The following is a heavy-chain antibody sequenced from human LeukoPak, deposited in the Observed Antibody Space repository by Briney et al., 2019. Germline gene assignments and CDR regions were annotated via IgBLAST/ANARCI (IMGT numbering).Heavy chain of an antibody. V-gene: IGHV3-74*01. Sequence: QPGGSLILSCAASGFTFSTYWMHWVRQVPGKGLVWVSRINSDGSITTYADSVKGRFTISRDNAKNTLYLQMNSLRVEDTAVYYCAGGISATGGGWGQGTMVTVSS. D-gene: IGHD6-13*01. CDR3: AGGISATGGG. J-gene: IGHJ3*01. CDR1: GFTFSTYW. CDR2: INSDGSIT.